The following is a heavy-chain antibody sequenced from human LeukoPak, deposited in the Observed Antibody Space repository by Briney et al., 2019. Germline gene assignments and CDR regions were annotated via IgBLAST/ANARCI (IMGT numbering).Heavy chain of an antibody. Sequence: GGSLRLSCAASGFTFSSYGIHWVRQAPGKGLEWVTFIGYDGRNTYYADSVKGRFTISRDNSKNTLYLQMNSLRAEDTAVYYCARAWSGYYYYFDYWGQGTLVTVSS. V-gene: IGHV3-30*02. CDR2: IGYDGRNT. J-gene: IGHJ4*02. CDR3: ARAWSGYYYYFDY. CDR1: GFTFSSYG. D-gene: IGHD3-3*01.